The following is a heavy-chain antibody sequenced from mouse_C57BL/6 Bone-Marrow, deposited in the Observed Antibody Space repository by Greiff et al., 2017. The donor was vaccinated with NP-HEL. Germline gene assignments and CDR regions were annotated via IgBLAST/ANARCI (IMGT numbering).Heavy chain of an antibody. D-gene: IGHD2-3*01. CDR2: IYPGGGYT. V-gene: IGHV1-63*01. CDR3: ARSYDGYLFAY. J-gene: IGHJ3*01. CDR1: GYTFTNYW. Sequence: VQLQQSGAELVRPGTSVKMSCKASGYTFTNYWIGWAKQRPGHGLEWIGYIYPGGGYTNYNEKFKGKATLTADKSSSTAYMQFSSLTSEDSAIYYCARSYDGYLFAYWGQGTLVTVSA.